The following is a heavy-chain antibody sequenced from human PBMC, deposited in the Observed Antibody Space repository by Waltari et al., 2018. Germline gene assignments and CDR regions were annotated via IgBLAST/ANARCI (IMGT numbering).Heavy chain of an antibody. V-gene: IGHV1-69*05. Sequence: VQLVQSGAEVKKPGSSLKVSCKASGGTFSSYAISWVRQAPGQGLKWMGGSIPIFGTANDAQKCQRRVTMTTDESTSTAYMELSSRRSEDTAVYYCARGMVRGALGYYYYMDVWGKGTTVTVS. J-gene: IGHJ6*03. D-gene: IGHD3-10*01. CDR2: SIPIFGTA. CDR3: ARGMVRGALGYYYYMDV. CDR1: GGTFSSYA.